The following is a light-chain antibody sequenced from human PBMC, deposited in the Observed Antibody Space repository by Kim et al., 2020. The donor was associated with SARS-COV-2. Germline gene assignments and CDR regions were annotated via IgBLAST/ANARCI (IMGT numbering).Light chain of an antibody. CDR1: HSVKSN. V-gene: IGKV3D-15*01. CDR3: QEYNNRPALF. J-gene: IGKJ4*01. Sequence: EVVMTQSPATLSVSPGDRVTLSCRASHSVKSNLAWYQQKPGQSPRLLIYGASIRATGIPARFTGSGSGTDFTLTINSLLSEDFGVYYCQEYNNRPALFFGGGTKVDIK. CDR2: GAS.